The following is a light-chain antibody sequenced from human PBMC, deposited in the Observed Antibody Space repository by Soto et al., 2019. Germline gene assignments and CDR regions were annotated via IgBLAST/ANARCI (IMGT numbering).Light chain of an antibody. V-gene: IGKV1-33*01. Sequence: DIQMTQSPSSLSASVGDRVTVTCQASQDISNYLNWYQPKPGKAPKLLIYDASNLETGVPSRLSGSGSGTDFTFTIRSLQPEDIATYYCQQYDNLPTFGGGTKVDIK. CDR3: QQYDNLPT. J-gene: IGKJ4*01. CDR2: DAS. CDR1: QDISNY.